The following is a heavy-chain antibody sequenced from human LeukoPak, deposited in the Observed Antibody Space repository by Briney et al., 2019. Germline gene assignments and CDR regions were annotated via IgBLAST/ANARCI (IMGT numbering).Heavy chain of an antibody. CDR2: INPSGGST. CDR3: ARSGYSSGWYFEYFQH. D-gene: IGHD6-19*01. CDR1: GYTFTSYY. Sequence: ASVKVSCKASGYTFTSYYMHWVRQAPGQGLEWMGIINPSGGSTSYAQKFQSRVTMTRDTSTSTVYMELSSLRSEDTAVYYCARSGYSSGWYFEYFQHWGQGTLVTVSS. V-gene: IGHV1-46*01. J-gene: IGHJ1*01.